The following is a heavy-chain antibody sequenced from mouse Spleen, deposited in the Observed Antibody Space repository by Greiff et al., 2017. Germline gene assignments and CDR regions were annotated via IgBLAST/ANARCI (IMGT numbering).Heavy chain of an antibody. CDR3: ARHYYGSSRGYAMDY. CDR1: GFTFSNYA. V-gene: IGHV5-9-3*01. CDR2: ISSGGSYT. J-gene: IGHJ4*01. Sequence: LVESGGGLVKPGGSLKLSCAASGFTFSNYAMSWVRQTPEKRLEWVATISSGGSYTYYPDSVKGRFTISRDNAKNTLYLQMSSLRSEDTAMYYCARHYYGSSRGYAMDYWGQGTSVTVSS. D-gene: IGHD1-1*01.